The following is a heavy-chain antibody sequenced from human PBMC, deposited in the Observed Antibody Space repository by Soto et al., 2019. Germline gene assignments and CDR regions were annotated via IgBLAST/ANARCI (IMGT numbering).Heavy chain of an antibody. CDR3: ARPTSSPDYFDY. Sequence: GGSLRLSCAASGFTFSDYYMSWIRQAPGKGLERVSYISSNGSTIYYADSVKGRFTISRDNAKNSLYLQMNSLRAEDTAVYYCARPTSSPDYFDYWGQGTLVTSPQ. CDR1: GFTFSDYY. J-gene: IGHJ4*02. CDR2: ISSNGSTI. V-gene: IGHV3-11*01.